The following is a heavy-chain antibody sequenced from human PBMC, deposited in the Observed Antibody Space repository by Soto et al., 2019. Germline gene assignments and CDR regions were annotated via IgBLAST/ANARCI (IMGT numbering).Heavy chain of an antibody. CDR2: INHSGST. V-gene: IGHV4-34*01. CDR1: GGSFSGYY. D-gene: IGHD2-15*01. CDR3: ARGTVVTPYYYYYGMDV. Sequence: QVQLQQWGAGLLKPSETLSLTCAVYGGSFSGYYWSWIRQPPGKGLEWIGEINHSGSTNYNPSLKSRVTISVATSKNQFSLKLSSVTAADTAVYYCARGTVVTPYYYYYGMDVWGQGTTVTVSS. J-gene: IGHJ6*02.